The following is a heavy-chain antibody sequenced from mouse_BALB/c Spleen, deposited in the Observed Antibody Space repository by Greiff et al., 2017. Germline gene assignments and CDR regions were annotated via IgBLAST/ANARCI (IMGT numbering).Heavy chain of an antibody. Sequence: QVQLQQPGAELVKPGASVKLSCKASGYTFTSYWMHWVKQRPGQGLEWIGEIDPSDSYTNYNQKFKGKATLTVDKSSSTAYMQLSSLTSEDSAVYYCARGDYYGYPFDYWGQGTTLTVSS. V-gene: IGHV1-69*02. CDR3: ARGDYYGYPFDY. CDR2: IDPSDSYT. CDR1: GYTFTSYW. J-gene: IGHJ2*01. D-gene: IGHD1-2*01.